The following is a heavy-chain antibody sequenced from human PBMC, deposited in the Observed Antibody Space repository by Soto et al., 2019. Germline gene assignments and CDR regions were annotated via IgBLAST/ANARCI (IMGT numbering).Heavy chain of an antibody. Sequence: QVQLQESGPGLVKPSETLSLTCAVSSGSINSDVFYWSWVRQHPGKGLEWIGYIYSSGTTYYNPSLKSRTTISLVTSKNQVCLKLRCGTAADTAVYYCARPMPGRNVVVLVALTEWGQVTLVTVSS. V-gene: IGHV4-31*11. CDR2: IYSSGTT. CDR1: SGSINSDVFY. J-gene: IGHJ4*02. CDR3: ARPMPGRNVVVLVALTE. D-gene: IGHD2-21*01.